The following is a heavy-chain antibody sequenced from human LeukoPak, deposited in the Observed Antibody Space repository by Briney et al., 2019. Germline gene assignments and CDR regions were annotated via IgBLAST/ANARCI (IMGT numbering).Heavy chain of an antibody. CDR1: GYTFTGYY. D-gene: IGHD3-22*01. Sequence: ASVKVSCKASGYTFTGYYMHWVRQAPGQGLEWMGWINPNSGGTNYAQKFQGRVTMTRDTSISTAYMELSRLRSDDTAVYYCARLNYYDSSASKAFDNWGQGTLVTVSS. CDR2: INPNSGGT. V-gene: IGHV1-2*02. J-gene: IGHJ4*02. CDR3: ARLNYYDSSASKAFDN.